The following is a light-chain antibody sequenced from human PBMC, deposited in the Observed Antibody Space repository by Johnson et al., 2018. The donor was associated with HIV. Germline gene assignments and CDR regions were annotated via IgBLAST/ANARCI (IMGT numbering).Light chain of an antibody. CDR1: SSNIGNNY. J-gene: IGLJ1*01. CDR3: GTWDSSLSQGV. Sequence: QSVLTQPPSVSAAPGQKVTISCSGSSSNIGNNYVSWYQQLPGTAPKLLIYENSKRPSGIPDRFSGSKSGTSATLGITGLQTGDEADYYCGTWDSSLSQGVFGTGTKVTVL. V-gene: IGLV1-51*02. CDR2: ENS.